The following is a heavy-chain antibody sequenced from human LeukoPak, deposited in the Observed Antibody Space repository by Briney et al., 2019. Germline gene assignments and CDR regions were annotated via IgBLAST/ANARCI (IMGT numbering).Heavy chain of an antibody. J-gene: IGHJ4*02. V-gene: IGHV4-39*01. CDR1: GGSISSGTNY. CDR2: MYYSGSI. Sequence: PETLSLTCTVSGGSISSGTNYWGWVRQPPGKGLEWIGSMYYSGSIYYNPSLKSRVSVSGDTSKNQFSLGLSSVTAADTAVYYCARHGDSGYDYFDYWGQGILVTVSS. D-gene: IGHD5-12*01. CDR3: ARHGDSGYDYFDY.